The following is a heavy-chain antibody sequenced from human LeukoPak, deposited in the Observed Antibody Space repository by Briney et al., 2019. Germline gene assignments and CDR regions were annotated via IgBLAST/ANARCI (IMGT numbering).Heavy chain of an antibody. Sequence: PGGSLRLSCAASGFTSSSYAMHWVRQAPGKGLHWVAVISYDGTNKYYADSVKGRFTISRDNSKNTLYLQLNSLRPEDTALYYCARDGYCSSTGCSAYFFDSWGQGTLVTVSS. D-gene: IGHD2-2*03. CDR2: ISYDGTNK. J-gene: IGHJ4*02. V-gene: IGHV3-30-3*01. CDR1: GFTSSSYA. CDR3: ARDGYCSSTGCSAYFFDS.